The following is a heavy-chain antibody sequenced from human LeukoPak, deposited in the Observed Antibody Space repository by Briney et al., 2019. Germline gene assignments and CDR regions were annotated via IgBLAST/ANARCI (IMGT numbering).Heavy chain of an antibody. CDR1: GGTFSSYA. J-gene: IGHJ3*02. Sequence: ASVKVSCKASGGTFSSYAISWVRQAPGQGLEWMGGIIPIFGTANYAQKFQGRVTITADESTSTAYMELSSLRSEDTAVYYCARDLGGYCSGGSCYPPLIWGQGTMVTVSS. D-gene: IGHD2-15*01. V-gene: IGHV1-69*13. CDR3: ARDLGGYCSGGSCYPPLI. CDR2: IIPIFGTA.